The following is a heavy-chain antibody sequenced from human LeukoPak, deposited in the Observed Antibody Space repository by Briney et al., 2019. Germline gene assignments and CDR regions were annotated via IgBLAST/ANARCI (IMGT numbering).Heavy chain of an antibody. D-gene: IGHD3-3*01. J-gene: IGHJ6*02. CDR1: GYTFTSYA. CDR2: INAGNGNT. Sequence: ASVKVSCKASGYTFTSYAMHWVRQAPGQRLEWMGWINAGNGNTKYSQKFQGRVTITRDTSASTAYMELSSLRSEDTAVYYCARDQPPITIFGVVTSYFYYYYGMDVWGQGTTVTVSS. V-gene: IGHV1-3*01. CDR3: ARDQPPITIFGVVTSYFYYYYGMDV.